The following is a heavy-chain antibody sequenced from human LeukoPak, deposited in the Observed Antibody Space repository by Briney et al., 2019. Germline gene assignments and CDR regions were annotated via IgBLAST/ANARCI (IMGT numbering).Heavy chain of an antibody. CDR3: ATALEPAAFVDY. CDR1: GYTFTSYD. D-gene: IGHD3-3*01. CDR2: MNPNSGNT. J-gene: IGHJ4*02. V-gene: IGHV1-8*01. Sequence: ASVKVSCKASGYTFTSYDINWVRQATGQGLEWMGWMNPNSGNTDYAQKFQGRVTMTRNISISTAYMELSSLRSEDTAVYYCATALEPAAFVDYWGQGTLVTVSS.